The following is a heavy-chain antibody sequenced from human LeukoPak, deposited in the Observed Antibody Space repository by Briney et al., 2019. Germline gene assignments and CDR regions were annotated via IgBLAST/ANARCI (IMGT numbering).Heavy chain of an antibody. CDR3: ARGGAMAPYYYYYGMDV. CDR1: GFTFDDYA. CDR2: IGWNSGGI. Sequence: GGSLRLSCAASGFTFDDYAMHWVRHAPGKGLEWVSGIGWNSGGIVYADSVKGRFTISRDNAKKSLYLQMNSLGAEDTAVYYCARGGAMAPYYYYYGMDVWGQGTTVTVSS. J-gene: IGHJ6*02. V-gene: IGHV3-9*01. D-gene: IGHD3-16*01.